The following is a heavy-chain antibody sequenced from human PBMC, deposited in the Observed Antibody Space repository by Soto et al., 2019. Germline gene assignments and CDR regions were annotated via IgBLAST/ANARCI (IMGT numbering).Heavy chain of an antibody. CDR1: GCTVSSGSYY. D-gene: IGHD1-26*01. V-gene: IGHV4-61*01. J-gene: IGHJ4*02. CDR2: IYYSGST. Sequence: SETLSLTCTVSGCTVSSGSYYWSWIRQPPGKGLEWIGYIYYSGSTNYNPSLKSRVTISVDTSKNQFSLKLSSVTAADTAVYYCARDAYSGSYYWGQGTLVTVSS. CDR3: ARDAYSGSYY.